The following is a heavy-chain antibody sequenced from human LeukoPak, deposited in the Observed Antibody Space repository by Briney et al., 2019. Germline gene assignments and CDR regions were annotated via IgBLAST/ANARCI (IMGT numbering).Heavy chain of an antibody. D-gene: IGHD2-2*01. CDR3: ARGNDIVVVPAAIHYYYYGMDV. CDR2: IIPIFGTA. CDR1: GYTFTSYG. V-gene: IGHV1-69*13. Sequence: SVKVSCKASGYTFTSYGISWVRQAPGQGLEWMGGIIPIFGTANYAQKFQGRVTITADESTSTAYMELSSLRSEDTAVYYCARGNDIVVVPAAIHYYYYGMDVWGQGTTVTVSS. J-gene: IGHJ6*02.